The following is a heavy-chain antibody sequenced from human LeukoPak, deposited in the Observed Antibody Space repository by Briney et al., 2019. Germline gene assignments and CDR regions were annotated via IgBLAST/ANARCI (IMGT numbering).Heavy chain of an antibody. CDR1: SCSISSYY. D-gene: IGHD1-1*01. J-gene: IGHJ6*02. V-gene: IGHV4-59*01. CDR2: IYYSGGT. CDR3: ARFTGGYGMDV. Sequence: PSETLSLTCTVSSCSISSYYWSWIRQPPGKGLEWIAYIYYSGGTNYNPSLKSRVTISVDTSKNQFSLKLSSVTAADTAVYYCARFTGGYGMDVWGQGTTVTVSS.